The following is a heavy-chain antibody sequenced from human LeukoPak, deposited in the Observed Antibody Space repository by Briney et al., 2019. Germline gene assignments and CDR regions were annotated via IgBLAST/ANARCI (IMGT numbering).Heavy chain of an antibody. Sequence: GGSLRLSCAASGFTFSDSGMSWVRRAPGKGLEWVARIKRNTDGGTTDYAAPVHGRFTISRDDSENTVYLQVNSLHAEDTAVYYCSGHMNSADYWGQGTLVTVSS. CDR2: IKRNTDGGTT. J-gene: IGHJ4*02. D-gene: IGHD5-12*01. CDR3: SGHMNSADY. V-gene: IGHV3-15*01. CDR1: GFTFSDSG.